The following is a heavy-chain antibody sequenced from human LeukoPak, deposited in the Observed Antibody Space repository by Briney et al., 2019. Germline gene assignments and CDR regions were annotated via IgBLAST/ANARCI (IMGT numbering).Heavy chain of an antibody. CDR3: ARDSIQLWNYYYYYMDV. D-gene: IGHD5-18*01. CDR2: IKQDGSEK. CDR1: GFTFSSYW. Sequence: HPGGSLRLSCAASGFTFSSYWMSWVRQAPGKRLEWVANIKQDGSEKYYVDSVKGRFTISRDNAKNSLYLQMNSLRAEDTAVYYCARDSIQLWNYYYYYMDVWGKGTTVTVSS. V-gene: IGHV3-7*01. J-gene: IGHJ6*03.